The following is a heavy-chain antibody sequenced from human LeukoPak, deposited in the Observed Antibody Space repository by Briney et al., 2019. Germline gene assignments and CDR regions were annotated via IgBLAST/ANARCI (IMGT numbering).Heavy chain of an antibody. J-gene: IGHJ4*02. CDR2: IYYTGKI. Sequence: SETLSLTCAVSGGSINSHYWGWIRQPPGKGLQWIGDIYYTGKINYNPSLKSRVTKTLDTSKDHLSLNLTSVLAADTAIYYCVRRDTGWNYFDYWGQGILVTVSS. V-gene: IGHV4-59*08. D-gene: IGHD6-19*01. CDR1: GGSINSHY. CDR3: VRRDTGWNYFDY.